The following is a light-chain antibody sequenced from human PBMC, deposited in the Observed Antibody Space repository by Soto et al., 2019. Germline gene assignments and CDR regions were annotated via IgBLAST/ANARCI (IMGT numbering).Light chain of an antibody. Sequence: IQMTQSPSTLSASVGDRVTITCRASQSISSWLGWYQQKPEKAPNLLIYKASSLESGVPSRFSGSGSGTEFTLTISSLQPDDFATYYCQQYNSYPLTFGGGTKVEIK. V-gene: IGKV1-5*03. J-gene: IGKJ4*01. CDR2: KAS. CDR3: QQYNSYPLT. CDR1: QSISSW.